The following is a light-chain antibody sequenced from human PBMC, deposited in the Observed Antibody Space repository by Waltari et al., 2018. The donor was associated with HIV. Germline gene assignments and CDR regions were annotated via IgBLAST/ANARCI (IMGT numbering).Light chain of an antibody. CDR3: SSYTSSSTLEV. Sequence: QSALTQPASVSGSPGQSITISCTGTRSDVGGYNYVPWYQQHPGKAPKLMIYDVSNRPSGVSNRFSGSKSGNTAALTISRLHAEDEADYYCSSYTSSSTLEVFGGGTKLTVL. CDR1: RSDVGGYNY. CDR2: DVS. J-gene: IGLJ2*01. V-gene: IGLV2-14*03.